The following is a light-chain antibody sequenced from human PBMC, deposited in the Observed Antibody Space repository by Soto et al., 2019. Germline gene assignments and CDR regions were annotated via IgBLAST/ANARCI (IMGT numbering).Light chain of an antibody. CDR3: QQYNSYIN. CDR1: QGINTF. J-gene: IGKJ5*01. Sequence: AIQLTQSPSSLSASVGDRFTITCRASQGINTFLAWYQQKPGKAPKILIYDASSLESGVPSRFSGSGSGTEFTLTISSLQPDDFATYYCQQYNSYINFGQGTRLEIK. V-gene: IGKV1-13*02. CDR2: DAS.